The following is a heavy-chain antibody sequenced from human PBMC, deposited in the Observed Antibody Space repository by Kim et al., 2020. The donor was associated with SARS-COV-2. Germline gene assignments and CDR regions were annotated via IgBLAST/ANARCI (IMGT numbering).Heavy chain of an antibody. V-gene: IGHV5-51*01. CDR1: GYSFTSYW. CDR3: ARFDRITMVRGVIGGMDV. Sequence: GESLKISCKGSGYSFTSYWIGWVRQMPGKGLEWMGIIYPGDSDTRYSPSFQGQVTISADKSISTAYLQWSSLKASDTAMYYCARFDRITMVRGVIGGMDVWGQGTTVTVSS. J-gene: IGHJ6*02. CDR2: IYPGDSDT. D-gene: IGHD3-10*01.